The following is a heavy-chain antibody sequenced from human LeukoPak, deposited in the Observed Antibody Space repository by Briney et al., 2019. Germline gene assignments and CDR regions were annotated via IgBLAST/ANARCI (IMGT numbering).Heavy chain of an antibody. J-gene: IGHJ4*02. CDR1: GFTFSSYG. Sequence: PGGSLRLSCAASGFTFSSYGMHWVRQAPGKGLEWVAFIRYDGSNKYYADSVKGRFTISRDNSKNTLYLQMNSLRAEDTAVYYCANFGDGYTNSPGGYWGQGTLVTVSS. D-gene: IGHD5-24*01. CDR3: ANFGDGYTNSPGGY. CDR2: IRYDGSNK. V-gene: IGHV3-30*02.